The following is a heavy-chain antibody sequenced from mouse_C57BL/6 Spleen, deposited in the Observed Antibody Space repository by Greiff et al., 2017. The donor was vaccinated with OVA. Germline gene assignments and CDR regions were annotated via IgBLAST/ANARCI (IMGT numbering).Heavy chain of an antibody. J-gene: IGHJ4*01. Sequence: VQLQQSGAELVKPGASVKLSCTASGFNITDYYMHWVKQRPEQGLEWIGRIDPEDGETKYAPKFQGKATITADTSSNTAYLQLSSLTSEDTAVYYCAYYYGSSYSYAMDYWGQGTSVTVSS. CDR1: GFNITDYY. V-gene: IGHV14-2*01. CDR2: IDPEDGET. D-gene: IGHD1-1*01. CDR3: AYYYGSSYSYAMDY.